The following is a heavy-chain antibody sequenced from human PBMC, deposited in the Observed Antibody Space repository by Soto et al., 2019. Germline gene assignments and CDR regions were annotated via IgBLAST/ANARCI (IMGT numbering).Heavy chain of an antibody. Sequence: SETLSLTCTVSGGSISSSSYHWGWIRQPPGKGLEWIGSIHYSGNTYYNPSLKSRVSMSVDTSKNQFSLKLSSVTAADTAVYYCARPSGSYLYYFDYWGQGTLVTVSS. CDR1: GGSISSSSYH. V-gene: IGHV4-39*01. J-gene: IGHJ4*02. CDR2: IHYSGNT. CDR3: ARPSGSYLYYFDY. D-gene: IGHD1-26*01.